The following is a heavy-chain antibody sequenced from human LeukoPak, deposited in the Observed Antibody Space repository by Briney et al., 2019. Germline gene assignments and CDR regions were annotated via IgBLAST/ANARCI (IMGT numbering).Heavy chain of an antibody. CDR1: GFTFNNAW. Sequence: GGSLRLSCAASGFTFNNAWMSWVRQAPGKGLEWVGRIKSKIDGGTTDYAAPVKGRFTISRDDSKNTVYLQMTSLKSEDTAVYYCATLRSGNKINFDYWGQGTLVTVSS. CDR3: ATLRSGNKINFDY. D-gene: IGHD1/OR15-1a*01. CDR2: IKSKIDGGTT. J-gene: IGHJ4*02. V-gene: IGHV3-15*01.